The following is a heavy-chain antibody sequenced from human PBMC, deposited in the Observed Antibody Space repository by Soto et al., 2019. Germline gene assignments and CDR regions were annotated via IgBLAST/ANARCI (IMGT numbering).Heavy chain of an antibody. V-gene: IGHV1-2*02. Sequence: ASVKVSCKASGYTFTGYYMHWVRQAPGQGLEWMGWINPNSGGTNYAQKFQGRVTMTRDTSISTAYMELSRLRSDDTAVYYCAVADYYDSSGYFAYWGQGPLVTVSS. D-gene: IGHD3-22*01. CDR2: INPNSGGT. CDR1: GYTFTGYY. CDR3: AVADYYDSSGYFAY. J-gene: IGHJ4*02.